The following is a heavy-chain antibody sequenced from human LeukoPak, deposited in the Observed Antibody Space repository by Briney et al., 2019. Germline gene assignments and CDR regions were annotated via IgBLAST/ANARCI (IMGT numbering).Heavy chain of an antibody. J-gene: IGHJ6*02. CDR3: AKGYCSSTSCYYYYGMDV. D-gene: IGHD2-2*01. CDR1: GFTFSSYA. Sequence: GGSLRLSCAASGFTFSSYAMSWVRQAPGKGLEWVSAISGSGGSTYYADSVKGRFTISRDNSKNTLYLQMNSLRAEDTAVYYCAKGYCSSTSCYYYYGMDVWGQGTTVTVSS. CDR2: ISGSGGST. V-gene: IGHV3-23*01.